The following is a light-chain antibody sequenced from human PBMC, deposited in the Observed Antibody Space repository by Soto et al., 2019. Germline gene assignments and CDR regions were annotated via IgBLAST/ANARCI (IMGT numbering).Light chain of an antibody. J-gene: IGLJ3*02. Sequence: QSVLTQPPSVSGAPGQRVTISCTGSRSNIWAGYDVHWYQQLPGTAPKLLIFGTNNRPSGVPDRFSGSKSGMSASLAITGLQVADEANYYCQCYDNSLSGSRVFGGGTKLTVL. CDR2: GTN. CDR3: QCYDNSLSGSRV. V-gene: IGLV1-40*01. CDR1: RSNIWAGYD.